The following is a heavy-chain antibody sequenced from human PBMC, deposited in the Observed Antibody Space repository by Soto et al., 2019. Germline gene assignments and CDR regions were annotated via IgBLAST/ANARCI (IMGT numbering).Heavy chain of an antibody. CDR1: GFTFSNYG. Sequence: GGSLRLSCAASGFTFSNYGMHWVRQTPGKGLEWVAVISYDGSHQFYTDSVKGRFTISRDNSKNTLYLQMNSLKTEDTAMYYCAKDPKCCTIGSHFLDNWFDPWGQGTLVNVSS. V-gene: IGHV3-30*18. D-gene: IGHD2-8*01. J-gene: IGHJ5*02. CDR3: AKDPKCCTIGSHFLDNWFDP. CDR2: ISYDGSHQ.